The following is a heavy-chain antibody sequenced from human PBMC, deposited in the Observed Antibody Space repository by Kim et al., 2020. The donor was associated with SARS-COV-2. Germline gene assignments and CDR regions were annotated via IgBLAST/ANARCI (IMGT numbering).Heavy chain of an antibody. CDR2: VYHSGST. Sequence: SETLSLTCTVSCGSISNSFNYWGWIRQRPGKGLEWIGSVYHSGSTYDSPSLKSRVTVSVDTSKNQFSLKVTSVTAADTAVYFCARLPHDSSGYVDCWGQGILVTVSS. J-gene: IGHJ4*02. V-gene: IGHV4-39*01. CDR1: CGSISNSFNY. CDR3: ARLPHDSSGYVDC. D-gene: IGHD3-22*01.